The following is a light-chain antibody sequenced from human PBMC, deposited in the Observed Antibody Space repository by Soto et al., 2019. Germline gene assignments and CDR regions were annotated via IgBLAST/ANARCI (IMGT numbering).Light chain of an antibody. CDR1: QSISSK. J-gene: IGKJ1*01. Sequence: EVVMMLSPAVLSVSPGETATLSCRASQSISSKLAWYQQKPGQAPRLLIYGAVTRATGIPARFSGSGSTTDFALTISSLHSEDCAVYYCQQYNNWLSWTFGQGTKVEIK. V-gene: IGKV3-15*01. CDR3: QQYNNWLSWT. CDR2: GAV.